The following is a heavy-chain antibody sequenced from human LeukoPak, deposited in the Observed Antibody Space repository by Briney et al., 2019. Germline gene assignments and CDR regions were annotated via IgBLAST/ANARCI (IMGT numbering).Heavy chain of an antibody. CDR2: IYTSGST. CDR3: ASRQVPATGGAFDY. J-gene: IGHJ4*02. Sequence: SQTLSLTCTVSGGSISSGSYYWSWLRQPAGKGLEWIGRIYTSGSTNYNPSLKSRVTISVDTSKNQFSLKLSSVTAADTAVYYCASRQVPATGGAFDYWGQGTLVTVSS. D-gene: IGHD2-2*01. CDR1: GGSISSGSYY. V-gene: IGHV4-61*02.